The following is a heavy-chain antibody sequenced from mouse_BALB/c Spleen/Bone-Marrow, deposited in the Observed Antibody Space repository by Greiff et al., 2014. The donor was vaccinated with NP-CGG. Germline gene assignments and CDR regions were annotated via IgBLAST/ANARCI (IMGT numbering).Heavy chain of an antibody. V-gene: IGHV1-82*01. J-gene: IGHJ1*01. D-gene: IGHD2-1*01. CDR1: GYAFSSSW. Sequence: QVQLQQSGPELVKPGASVKISCKASGYAFSSSWMNWVKQRPGQGLEWIGRIYPGDGDTNYNGKFKGKATLTADKSSSTAYMQLSSLTSVDSAVCFCARHAYGNSYWYFDVWGAGTTVTVSS. CDR2: IYPGDGDT. CDR3: ARHAYGNSYWYFDV.